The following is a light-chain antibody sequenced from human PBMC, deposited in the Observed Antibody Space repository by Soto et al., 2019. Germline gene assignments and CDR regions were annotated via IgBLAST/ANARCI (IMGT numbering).Light chain of an antibody. V-gene: IGKV3-11*01. CDR3: QQRTNWPWT. CDR1: QSVGSY. CDR2: DTS. J-gene: IGKJ1*01. Sequence: EIVLTQSPATLSLSPGERATLSCRASQSVGSYFAWYQQKPGQTPRLLIYDTSYRANGIPARFSGSGSGTDFALTISGLEPEDFAVYYCQQRTNWPWTFGQGTKVEIK.